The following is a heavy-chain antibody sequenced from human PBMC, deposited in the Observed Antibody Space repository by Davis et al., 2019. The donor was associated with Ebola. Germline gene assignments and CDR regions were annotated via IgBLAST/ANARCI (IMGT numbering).Heavy chain of an antibody. CDR1: GGSISSTTYY. Sequence: PSETLSLTCTVSGGSISSTTYYWGWIRQPPGKGLEWIGSIYYSGSTYYNPSLKSRVTISVDTSKNQFSLKLSSVTAADTAVYYCARIYRSGYHKNYFDYWGQGTLVTVSS. CDR2: IYYSGST. V-gene: IGHV4-39*01. CDR3: ARIYRSGYHKNYFDY. D-gene: IGHD3-3*01. J-gene: IGHJ4*02.